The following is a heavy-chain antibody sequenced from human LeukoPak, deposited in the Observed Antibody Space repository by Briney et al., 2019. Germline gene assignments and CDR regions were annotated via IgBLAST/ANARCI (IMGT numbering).Heavy chain of an antibody. V-gene: IGHV3-74*01. CDR1: GFTFSSYW. CDR3: ARGGNSAPSIDY. J-gene: IGHJ4*02. D-gene: IGHD4-23*01. CDR2: INSGGPST. Sequence: GGCLRLSCAASGFTFSSYWMHWVRQAPGKGLVWDSRINSGGPSTNYADSVTGRFTISRDNAKNTLYLQMNSLRAEDTAVYYCARGGNSAPSIDYWGQGTLVTVSS.